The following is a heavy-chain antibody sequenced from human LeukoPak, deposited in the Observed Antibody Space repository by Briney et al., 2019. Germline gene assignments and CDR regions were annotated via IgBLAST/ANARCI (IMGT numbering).Heavy chain of an antibody. J-gene: IGHJ4*02. Sequence: VASVKVSCKASGYTFTSYGISWVRQAPGQGLEWMGWISAYNGNTNYAQKLQGRVTMTTDTSTSTAYMELRSLRSDDTAVYYCARDRVEQWLVGEFDYWGQGTLVTVSS. CDR3: ARDRVEQWLVGEFDY. CDR1: GYTFTSYG. V-gene: IGHV1-18*01. CDR2: ISAYNGNT. D-gene: IGHD6-19*01.